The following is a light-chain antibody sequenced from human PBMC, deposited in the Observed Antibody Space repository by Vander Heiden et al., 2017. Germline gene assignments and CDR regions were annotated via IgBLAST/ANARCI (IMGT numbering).Light chain of an antibody. Sequence: VLTQPLSVSGAPGQRVTISCTGSSSNTGAGYDVYWYQQLPGTAPKLLIYSNKKRPSGVPDRFSGSKSGTSASLAITGLQAEDEAIYYCQSYDSSLSAAVFGGGTELTVL. CDR1: SSNTGAGYD. CDR3: QSYDSSLSAAV. CDR2: SNK. V-gene: IGLV1-40*01. J-gene: IGLJ2*01.